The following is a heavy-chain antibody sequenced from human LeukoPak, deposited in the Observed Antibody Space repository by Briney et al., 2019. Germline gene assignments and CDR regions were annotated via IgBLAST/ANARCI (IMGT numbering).Heavy chain of an antibody. V-gene: IGHV3-30*18. CDR2: ISYDGSNK. CDR3: AKDAGSGACMDV. Sequence: GGSLRLSCAASGFTFSSYGMHWVSQAPGKGLEWVAVISYDGSNKYYADSVKGRFTISRDNSKNTLYLQMNSLRAEDTAVYYCAKDAGSGACMDVWGQGTTVTVSS. CDR1: GFTFSSYG. J-gene: IGHJ6*02. D-gene: IGHD3-10*01.